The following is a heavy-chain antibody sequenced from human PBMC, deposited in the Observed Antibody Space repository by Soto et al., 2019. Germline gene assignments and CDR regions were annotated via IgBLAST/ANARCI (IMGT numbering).Heavy chain of an antibody. J-gene: IGHJ6*02. Sequence: QVQLVESGGGVVQPGRSLRLSCAASGFTFSSYGMHWVRQAPGKGLEWVAVISYDGSNKYYADSVKGRFTISRDNSKNTLYLQMNSLRAEDTAVYYCAKPAFCSGGSCYRYYYYGMDVWGQGTTVTVSS. CDR3: AKPAFCSGGSCYRYYYYGMDV. CDR1: GFTFSSYG. V-gene: IGHV3-30*18. D-gene: IGHD2-15*01. CDR2: ISYDGSNK.